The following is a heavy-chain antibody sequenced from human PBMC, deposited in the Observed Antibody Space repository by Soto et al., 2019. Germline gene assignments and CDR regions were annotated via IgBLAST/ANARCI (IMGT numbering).Heavy chain of an antibody. V-gene: IGHV4-31*03. CDR3: AGVVVVAATPDAFDI. Sequence: QVQLQESGPGLVKPSQTLSLTCTVSGGSISSGGYYWSWIRQHPGKGLEWIGYIYYSGSTYYNPSLKSRVTISVDTSKNQFSLKLSSVTAADTAVYYCAGVVVVAATPDAFDIWGQGTMVTVSS. J-gene: IGHJ3*02. D-gene: IGHD2-15*01. CDR1: GGSISSGGYY. CDR2: IYYSGST.